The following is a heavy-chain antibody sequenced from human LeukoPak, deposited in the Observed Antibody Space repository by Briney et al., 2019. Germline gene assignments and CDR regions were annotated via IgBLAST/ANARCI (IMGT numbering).Heavy chain of an antibody. Sequence: GGSLRLSCVASGFTFSSSWMSWVRQAPGKGLEWVANIKQDGREKEFLDSVRGRFTISRDNAKNSLYLQMSNLRADDTAVYYCATDRGNGYLDLWGRGTLVTVSS. D-gene: IGHD3-10*01. CDR3: ATDRGNGYLDL. CDR2: IKQDGREK. CDR1: GFTFSSSW. J-gene: IGHJ2*01. V-gene: IGHV3-7*01.